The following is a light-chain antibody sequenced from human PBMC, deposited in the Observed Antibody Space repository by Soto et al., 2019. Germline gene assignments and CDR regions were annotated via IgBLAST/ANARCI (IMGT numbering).Light chain of an antibody. V-gene: IGKV3-20*01. CDR3: QQNRSPPPGFP. CDR2: GAS. J-gene: IGKJ3*01. Sequence: EIVLTQSPGTLSVSPGERVTLSCRASQSVSSNYLAWYQQRPGQAPRLLIFGASYRATGIPDRFSGSGSGKDFPFPIRKLGAENFAVYYCQQNRSPPPGFPFGPGTKGDSK. CDR1: QSVSSNY.